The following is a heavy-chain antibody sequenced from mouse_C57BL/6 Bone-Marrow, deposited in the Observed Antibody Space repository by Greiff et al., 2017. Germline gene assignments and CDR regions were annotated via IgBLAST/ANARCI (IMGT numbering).Heavy chain of an antibody. Sequence: EVKLQESGPELVKPGASVKMSCKASGYTFTDYNMHWVKQSHGKSLEWIGYINPNNGGTSYNQKFKGKATLTVNKSSSTAYMELRSLTSEDSAVYYCARKYYGSSFLFAYWGQGTLVTVSA. V-gene: IGHV1-22*01. CDR1: GYTFTDYN. CDR2: INPNNGGT. CDR3: ARKYYGSSFLFAY. D-gene: IGHD1-1*01. J-gene: IGHJ3*01.